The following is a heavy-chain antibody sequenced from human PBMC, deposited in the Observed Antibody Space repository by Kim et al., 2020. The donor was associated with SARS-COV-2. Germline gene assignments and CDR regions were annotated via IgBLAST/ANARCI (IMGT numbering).Heavy chain of an antibody. V-gene: IGHV5-51*01. D-gene: IGHD6-13*01. CDR1: GYSFTSYW. CDR3: ARHLVVGSSWPYYYYGMDV. Sequence: GESLKISCKGSGYSFTSYWIGWVRQMPGKGLEWMGIIYPGDSDTRYSPSFQGQVTISADKSISTAYLQWSSLKASDTAMYYCARHLVVGSSWPYYYYGMDVWGQGTTVTVSS. J-gene: IGHJ6*02. CDR2: IYPGDSDT.